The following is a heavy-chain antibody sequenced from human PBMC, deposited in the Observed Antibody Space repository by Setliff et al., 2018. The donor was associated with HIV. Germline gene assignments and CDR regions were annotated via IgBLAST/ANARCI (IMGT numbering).Heavy chain of an antibody. D-gene: IGHD6-19*01. J-gene: IGHJ4*02. CDR2: IIPIFGTA. CDR3: ANFRGSSGWGFDY. V-gene: IGHV1-69*13. CDR1: GGPFATYA. Sequence: SVKVSCKASGGPFATYAINWVRQAPGQGLEWMGRIIPIFGTANYAQKFQGRVTITADESTSTAYMELSSLRSEDTAVYYCANFRGSSGWGFDYWGQGTLVTVSS.